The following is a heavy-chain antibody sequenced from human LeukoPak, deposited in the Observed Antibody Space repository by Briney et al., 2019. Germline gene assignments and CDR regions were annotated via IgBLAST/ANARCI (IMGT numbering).Heavy chain of an antibody. V-gene: IGHV4-4*07. Sequence: AETLSLTRTVSGGSIRSYYWSGIRQPAGKVLEWIGRIYTSASTNYNPSLKSRVTMSVDTSKNQFSLKLSSVTAADTAVYYCARAFFTYYYDSSGYRTGYNWFDPWGQGTLVTVSS. CDR3: ARAFFTYYYDSSGYRTGYNWFDP. J-gene: IGHJ5*02. D-gene: IGHD3-22*01. CDR2: IYTSAST. CDR1: GGSIRSYY.